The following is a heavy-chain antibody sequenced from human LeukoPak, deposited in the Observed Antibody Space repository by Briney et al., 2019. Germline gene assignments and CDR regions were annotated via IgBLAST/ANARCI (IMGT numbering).Heavy chain of an antibody. CDR1: GGSISCYY. CDR2: IYYSGST. J-gene: IGHJ4*02. V-gene: IGHV4-59*01. D-gene: IGHD3-22*01. CDR3: ARGAHYYDSSGYYY. Sequence: SETLSLTCTVSGGSISCYYWSWIRQPPGKGLEWIGYIYYSGSTNYNPSLKSRVTISVDTSKNQFSLKLSSVTAADTAVYYCARGAHYYDSSGYYYWGQGTLVTVSS.